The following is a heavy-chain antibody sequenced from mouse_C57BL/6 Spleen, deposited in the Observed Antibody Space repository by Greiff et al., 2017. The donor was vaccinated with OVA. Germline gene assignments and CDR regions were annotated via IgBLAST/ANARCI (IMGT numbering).Heavy chain of an antibody. CDR1: GYAFSSSW. CDR2: IYPGDGDT. D-gene: IGHD2-5*01. V-gene: IGHV1-82*01. CDR3: ARRSFYYSNPYYAMDY. J-gene: IGHJ4*01. Sequence: QVQLKESGPELVKPGASVKISCKASGYAFSSSWMNWVKQRPGKGLEWIGRIYPGDGDTNYNGKFKGKATLTADKSSSTAYMQLSSLTSEDSAVYFCARRSFYYSNPYYAMDYWGQGTSVTVSS.